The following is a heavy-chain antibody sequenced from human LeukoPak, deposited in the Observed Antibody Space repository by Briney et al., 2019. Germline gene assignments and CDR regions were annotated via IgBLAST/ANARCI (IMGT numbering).Heavy chain of an antibody. V-gene: IGHV3-21*01. CDR1: GFTFSYYT. J-gene: IGHJ4*02. CDR3: ARLAGLAFDY. D-gene: IGHD2-21*01. Sequence: GGSLRLSCAASGFTFSYYTMSWVRQAPGRGLEWVSSISSTGSSIYYADSVKGRFTISRDNAKNSLYLQMNSLKDEDTAVYYCARLAGLAFDYWGQGTLVTVSS. CDR2: ISSTGSSI.